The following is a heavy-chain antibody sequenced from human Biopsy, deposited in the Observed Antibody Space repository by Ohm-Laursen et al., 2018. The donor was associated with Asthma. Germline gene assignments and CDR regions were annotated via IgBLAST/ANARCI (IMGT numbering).Heavy chain of an antibody. CDR2: ISYTGSP. CDR3: ARHSGNYYAQLNY. D-gene: IGHD1-26*01. CDR1: GGSFTHYF. J-gene: IGHJ4*02. V-gene: IGHV4-30-2*03. Sequence: SQTLSLTWAISGGSFTHYFWMWIRQPPGKGLEWIATISYTGSPYYNPSLKSRATISVNTSKNQFSLKLSSVTAADTAVYYCARHSGNYYAQLNYWSQGTLVTVSS.